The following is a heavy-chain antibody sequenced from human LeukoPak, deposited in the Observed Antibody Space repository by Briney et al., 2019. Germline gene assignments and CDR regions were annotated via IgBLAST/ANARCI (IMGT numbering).Heavy chain of an antibody. CDR2: IIPIFGTA. D-gene: IGHD1-20*01. Sequence: SVKVSCKASGYSFTTYFMHWVRQAPGQGLEWMGGIIPIFGTANYAQKFQGRVTITADESTSTAYMELSSLRSEDTAVYYCASLGGVTGTTGPSFDIWGQGTMVTVSS. CDR1: GYSFTTYF. V-gene: IGHV1-69*13. CDR3: ASLGGVTGTTGPSFDI. J-gene: IGHJ3*02.